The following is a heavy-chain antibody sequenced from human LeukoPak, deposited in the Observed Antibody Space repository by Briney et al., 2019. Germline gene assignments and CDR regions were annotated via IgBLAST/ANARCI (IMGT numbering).Heavy chain of an antibody. CDR3: AKDKELGDSSGYYDY. CDR1: GFTFSSYA. Sequence: RGGSLRLSCAASGFTFSSYAMSWVRQAPGKGLEWVSAISGSGGSTYYADSVKGRFTISRDNSKSTLYLQMNSLRAEDTAVYYCAKDKELGDSSGYYDYWGQGTLVTVSS. CDR2: ISGSGGST. J-gene: IGHJ4*02. D-gene: IGHD3-22*01. V-gene: IGHV3-23*01.